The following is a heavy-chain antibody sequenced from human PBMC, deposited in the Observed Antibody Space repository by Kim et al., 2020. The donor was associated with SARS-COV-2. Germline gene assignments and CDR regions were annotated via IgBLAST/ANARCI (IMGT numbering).Heavy chain of an antibody. CDR2: IIPLLGTT. CDR1: GGTSSSYA. CDR3: ARQRIVVLQQ. J-gene: IGHJ1*01. D-gene: IGHD3-22*01. Sequence: SVKVSCTASGGTSSSYAISWVRQAPGHGLEWMGGIIPLLGTTYYAQKFQGRVTITVDAVTTTASSTAYMELTDLKSEDTAVYYCARQRIVVLQQW. V-gene: IGHV1-69*10.